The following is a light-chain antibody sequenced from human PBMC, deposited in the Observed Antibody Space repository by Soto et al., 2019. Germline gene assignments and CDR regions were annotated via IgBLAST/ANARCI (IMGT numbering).Light chain of an antibody. CDR3: QQYAKLPIT. Sequence: EIVLTQSPGSLSLSPGERATLSCRASQSVSSSFLAWYQQEPGQAPRLLIYGASTRAAGIPDRFSGSGSGTDFTLTINRLEPEDFAVYYCQQYAKLPITFGLGTRLDIK. CDR2: GAS. CDR1: QSVSSSF. J-gene: IGKJ5*01. V-gene: IGKV3-20*01.